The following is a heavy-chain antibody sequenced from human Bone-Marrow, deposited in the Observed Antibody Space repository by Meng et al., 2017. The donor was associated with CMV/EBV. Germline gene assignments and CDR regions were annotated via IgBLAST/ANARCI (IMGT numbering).Heavy chain of an antibody. CDR3: ASEFLRGYSSKGYGMDV. Sequence: SETLSLTCTVPGYSISSGYYWGWIRQPPGKGLEWIGSIYHSGSTYYNPSLKSRVTISVDTSKNQFSLKLSSVTAADTAVYYCASEFLRGYSSKGYGMDVWGQGTTVTVSS. D-gene: IGHD5-18*01. CDR1: GYSISSGYY. V-gene: IGHV4-38-2*02. J-gene: IGHJ6*02. CDR2: IYHSGST.